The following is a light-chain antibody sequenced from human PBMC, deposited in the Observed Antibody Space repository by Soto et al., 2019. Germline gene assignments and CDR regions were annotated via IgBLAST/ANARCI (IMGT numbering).Light chain of an antibody. J-gene: IGKJ1*01. CDR1: RSVGSS. Sequence: EMVMTPSPATLSVSPWERATLSCRASRSVGSSLAWYQQKPGQAPRLLIHGASTRATGIPARFSGSGSGTEFTLTISSLQSEDFGVYYCQQYNYWPPKTFGQGTKVDIK. V-gene: IGKV3-15*01. CDR2: GAS. CDR3: QQYNYWPPKT.